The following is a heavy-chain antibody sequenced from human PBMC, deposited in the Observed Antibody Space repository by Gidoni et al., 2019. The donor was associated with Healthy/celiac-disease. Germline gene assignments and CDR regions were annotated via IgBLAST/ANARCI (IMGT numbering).Heavy chain of an antibody. J-gene: IGHJ6*02. V-gene: IGHV3-9*01. CDR1: GFTFADYA. CDR3: AKDFQNFNDYYYGMDV. Sequence: EVQLVESGGGLVQPGRSLRLSCAASGFTFADYAMHWVRQAPGKGLEWVSGISWNSGSIGYADSVKGRFTISRDNAKNSLYLQMNSLRAEDTALYYCAKDFQNFNDYYYGMDVWGQGTTVTVSS. CDR2: ISWNSGSI.